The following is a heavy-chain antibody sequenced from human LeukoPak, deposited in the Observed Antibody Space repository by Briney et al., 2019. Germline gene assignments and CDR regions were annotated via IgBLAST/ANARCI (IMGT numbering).Heavy chain of an antibody. V-gene: IGHV3-23*01. Sequence: GGSLRLSCAASGFSLDYYPMSWVPEAPGKGLEWVSAIGASGSDTYYADSVKGRFTISRDNSKNTVFLQMNSLRAEDTAVYYCASRSDFNVARCLYYFDYWGQGTLVTVSS. CDR1: GFSLDYYP. CDR3: ASRSDFNVARCLYYFDY. CDR2: IGASGSDT. J-gene: IGHJ4*02. D-gene: IGHD3/OR15-3a*01.